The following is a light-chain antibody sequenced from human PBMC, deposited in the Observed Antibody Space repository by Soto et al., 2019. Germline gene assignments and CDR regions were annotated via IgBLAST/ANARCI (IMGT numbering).Light chain of an antibody. Sequence: DVVMTQTPVSLPVTPGEPASISCRSSQSLLYSNGNNYLDWYLQKPGQSPHLLISLASNRASGVPDRFSGSGSGTDFTLKISRVEAEDVGVYYCMQALQTPFTFGHGTRREIK. CDR3: MQALQTPFT. J-gene: IGKJ5*01. V-gene: IGKV2-28*01. CDR1: QSLLYSNGNNY. CDR2: LAS.